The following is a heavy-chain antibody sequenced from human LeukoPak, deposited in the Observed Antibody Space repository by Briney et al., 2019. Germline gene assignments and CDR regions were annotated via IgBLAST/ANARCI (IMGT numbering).Heavy chain of an antibody. Sequence: SETLSLTCAVSGGSISSSNWWSWVRQPPGKGLEWIGEIHHSGSTNYNPSLKSRVSISVDKSKNQFSLKLSSVTAADTAVYYCATCIAVAGINYFDYWGQGTLVTVSS. J-gene: IGHJ4*02. CDR2: IHHSGST. V-gene: IGHV4-4*02. CDR1: GGSISSSNW. CDR3: ATCIAVAGINYFDY. D-gene: IGHD6-19*01.